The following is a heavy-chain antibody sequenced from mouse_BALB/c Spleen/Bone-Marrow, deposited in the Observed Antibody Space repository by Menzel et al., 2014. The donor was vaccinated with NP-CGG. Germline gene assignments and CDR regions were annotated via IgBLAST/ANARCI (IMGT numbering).Heavy chain of an antibody. CDR1: RYAFTNYL. J-gene: IGHJ4*01. V-gene: IGHV1-54*03. CDR2: INPGSGGT. Sequence: QVQLKDSGAELVRPGTSVKVSCKASRYAFTNYLIEWVKRRPGQGLEWIGVINPGSGGTNYNEKFKDKATLTTDKSSSTAYMQLSSLTSDDSAVYFCAREENSYYYAMDYWGQGTSVTVSS. CDR3: AREENSYYYAMDY.